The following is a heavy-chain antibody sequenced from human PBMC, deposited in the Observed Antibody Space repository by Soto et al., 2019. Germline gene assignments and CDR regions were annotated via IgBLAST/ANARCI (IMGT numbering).Heavy chain of an antibody. V-gene: IGHV6-1*01. CDR2: TYYRSKWYN. Sequence: PSQTLSLTCAISGDSVSSNSAAWNWIRQSPSRGLEWLGRTYYRSKWYNDYAVSVKSRITINPDTSKNQFSLQLNSVTPEDTAVYYCARDPGIAVAGPYYFDLWGLGTPVTVSS. CDR1: GDSVSSNSAA. D-gene: IGHD6-19*01. J-gene: IGHJ4*02. CDR3: ARDPGIAVAGPYYFDL.